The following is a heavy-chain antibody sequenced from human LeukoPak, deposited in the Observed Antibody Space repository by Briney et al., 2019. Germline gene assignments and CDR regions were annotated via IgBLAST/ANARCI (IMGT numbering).Heavy chain of an antibody. CDR2: IIPIFGTA. CDR3: ARAVFYGSGSYYNEFGYFDY. J-gene: IGHJ4*02. Sequence: ASVKVSCKASGGTFSSYAISWVRQAPGQGLEWMGGIIPIFGTANYAQKFQGRVTITADASTSTAYMELSSLRSEDTAVYYCARAVFYGSGSYYNEFGYFDYWGQGTLVTVSS. V-gene: IGHV1-69*13. CDR1: GGTFSSYA. D-gene: IGHD3-10*01.